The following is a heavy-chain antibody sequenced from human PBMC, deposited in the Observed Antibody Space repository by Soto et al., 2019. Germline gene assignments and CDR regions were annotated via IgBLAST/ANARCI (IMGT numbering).Heavy chain of an antibody. CDR1: GGSISSGGYY. D-gene: IGHD1-26*01. Sequence: QVQLQESGPGLVKPSQTLSLTCTVSGGSISSGGYYWSWIRQHPGKGLEWIGYIYYSGSTYYNPSLKSRVTISVDTSKNQFSLKLSSVTAADTPVYYCARKVGPMIENWFDPWGQGTLVTVSS. V-gene: IGHV4-31*03. J-gene: IGHJ5*02. CDR2: IYYSGST. CDR3: ARKVGPMIENWFDP.